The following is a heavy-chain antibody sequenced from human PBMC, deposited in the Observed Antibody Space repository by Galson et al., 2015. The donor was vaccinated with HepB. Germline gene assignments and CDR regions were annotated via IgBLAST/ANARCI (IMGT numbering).Heavy chain of an antibody. CDR2: ISGRGVGT. Sequence: SLRLSCAASGFTFINYAMSWVRQAPGKGLEWVSSISGRGVGTTYYADSVKGRFTISRDNSKNTLYLQMNSLRVEDTAVYYCATSDYDNSGPLGWFDPWGQGTQVTVAS. V-gene: IGHV3-23*01. CDR1: GFTFINYA. J-gene: IGHJ5*02. D-gene: IGHD4-11*01. CDR3: ATSDYDNSGPLGWFDP.